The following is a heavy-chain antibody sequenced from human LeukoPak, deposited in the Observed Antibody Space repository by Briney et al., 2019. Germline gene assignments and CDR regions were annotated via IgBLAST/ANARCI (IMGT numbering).Heavy chain of an antibody. CDR3: ARRVASIRFYISTSCFDY. Sequence: SETLSLTCTVSGGSISSYYWSWIRQPPGKGLEWIGYIYYSGSTNYNPSLKSRVTISVDTSKNQFSLKLSSVTAADTAVYYCARRVASIRFYISTSCFDYWGQGTLVTVSS. D-gene: IGHD2-2*01. CDR1: GGSISSYY. J-gene: IGHJ4*02. CDR2: IYYSGST. V-gene: IGHV4-59*08.